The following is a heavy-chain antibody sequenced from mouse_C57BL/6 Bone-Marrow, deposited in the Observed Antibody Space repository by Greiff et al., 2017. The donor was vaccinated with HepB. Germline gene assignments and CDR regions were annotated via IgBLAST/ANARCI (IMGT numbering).Heavy chain of an antibody. D-gene: IGHD4-1*01. J-gene: IGHJ2*01. CDR1: GYTFTSYT. CDR3: ARPLWVGRNYFDY. CDR2: INPSSGYT. V-gene: IGHV1-4*01. Sequence: QVQLKESGAELARPGASVKMSCKASGYTFTSYTMHWVKQRPGQGLEWIGYINPSSGYTKYNQKFKDKATLTADKSSSTAYMQLSSLTSEDSAVYYCARPLWVGRNYFDYWGQGTTLTVSS.